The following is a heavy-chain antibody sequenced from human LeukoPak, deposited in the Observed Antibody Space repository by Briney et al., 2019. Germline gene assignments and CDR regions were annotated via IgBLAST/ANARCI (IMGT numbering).Heavy chain of an antibody. V-gene: IGHV3-72*01. CDR3: ARGDRIYYGSGSYSYYYYGMDV. CDR2: TRNKANSYTT. CDR1: GFTFSDHY. Sequence: GGSLRLSCAASGFTFSDHYMDWVRQAPGKGLEWVGRTRNKANSYTTEYAASVKGRFTISRDDSKNSLYLQMNSLKTEDTAVYYCARGDRIYYGSGSYSYYYYGMDVWGQGTTVTVSS. J-gene: IGHJ6*02. D-gene: IGHD3-10*01.